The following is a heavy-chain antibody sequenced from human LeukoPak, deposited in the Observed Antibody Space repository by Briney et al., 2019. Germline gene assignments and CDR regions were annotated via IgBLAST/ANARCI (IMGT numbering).Heavy chain of an antibody. CDR2: INHSGST. V-gene: IGHV4-34*01. D-gene: IGHD2-15*01. Sequence: PSETLSLTCAVYGGSFSGYYWSWIRQPPGKGLEWIGEINHSGSTNYNPSLKSRVTISVETSKNQFSLKLSSVTAADTAVYYCAREIVVVVAATPYYYYGMDVWGKGTTVTVSS. CDR3: AREIVVVVAATPYYYYGMDV. CDR1: GGSFSGYY. J-gene: IGHJ6*04.